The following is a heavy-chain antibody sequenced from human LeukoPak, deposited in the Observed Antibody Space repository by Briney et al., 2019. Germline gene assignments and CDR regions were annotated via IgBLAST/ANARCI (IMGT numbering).Heavy chain of an antibody. CDR2: FDPEDGET. CDR1: GYTLTELS. J-gene: IGHJ4*02. CDR3: ARGITMVREGFDY. V-gene: IGHV1-24*01. D-gene: IGHD3-10*01. Sequence: ASVKVSCKVSGYTLTELSMHWVRQAPGKGLEWMGGFDPEDGETIYAQKFQGRVTITADESTSTAYMELSSLRSEDTAVYYCARGITMVREGFDYWGQGTLVTVSS.